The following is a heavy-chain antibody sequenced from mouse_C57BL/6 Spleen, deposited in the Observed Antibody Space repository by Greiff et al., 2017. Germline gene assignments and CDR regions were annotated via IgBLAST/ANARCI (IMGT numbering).Heavy chain of an antibody. CDR1: GFTFSDYY. Sequence: EVMLVESGGGLVQPGGSLKLSCAASGFTFSDYYMYWVRQTPEKRLEWVAYISNGGGSTYYPDTVKGRFTISRDNAKNTLYLQMSRLKSEDTAMYYCERHKEMDYWGQGTSVTVSA. V-gene: IGHV5-12*01. CDR2: ISNGGGST. J-gene: IGHJ4*01. CDR3: ERHKEMDY.